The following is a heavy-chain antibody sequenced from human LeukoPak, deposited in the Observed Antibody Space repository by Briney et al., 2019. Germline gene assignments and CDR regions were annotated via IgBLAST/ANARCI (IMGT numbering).Heavy chain of an antibody. CDR2: IKEDGSEK. Sequence: GGSLRLSCAASGFTFSSCWMSWVRQAPGKGLEWVANIKEDGSEKYYVDSVKGRFTISRDTAKNSLYLQMNSLRADDTAVYYCARERITMIVRYYYYMDVWGKGTTVTVSS. J-gene: IGHJ6*03. V-gene: IGHV3-7*01. CDR1: GFTFSSCW. CDR3: ARERITMIVRYYYYMDV. D-gene: IGHD3-22*01.